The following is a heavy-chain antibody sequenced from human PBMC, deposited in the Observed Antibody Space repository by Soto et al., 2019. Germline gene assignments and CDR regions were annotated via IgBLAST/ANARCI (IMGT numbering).Heavy chain of an antibody. CDR1: GASISSGGYY. D-gene: IGHD6-6*01. J-gene: IGHJ3*02. Sequence: PSVTLSLTSTVSGASISSGGYYWIWIRQHPEKGLEWIVYSDDTGNTYYNASLKSRVTISVDTSNNQFSLKLSSVTAADTAVYYCARVGISSSDAFDIWGQGTTVT. CDR2: SDDTGNT. V-gene: IGHV4-31*03. CDR3: ARVGISSSDAFDI.